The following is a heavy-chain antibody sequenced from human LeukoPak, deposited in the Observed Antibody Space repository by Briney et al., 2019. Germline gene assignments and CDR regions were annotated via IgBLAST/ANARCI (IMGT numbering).Heavy chain of an antibody. CDR1: GFTFSSYW. D-gene: IGHD3-22*01. Sequence: GGSLRLSCAASGFTFSSYWMSWVRQAPGKGLEWVGRIKSKSDGGTTDYAAPVKGRFTISRDDSKNTLYLQMSSLKTEDTAVYYCTTFTMNDGFDIWGQGTMVTVSS. CDR3: TTFTMNDGFDI. V-gene: IGHV3-15*01. J-gene: IGHJ3*02. CDR2: IKSKSDGGTT.